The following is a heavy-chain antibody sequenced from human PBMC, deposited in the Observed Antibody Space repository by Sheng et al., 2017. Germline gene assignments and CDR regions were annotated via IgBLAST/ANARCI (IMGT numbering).Heavy chain of an antibody. V-gene: IGHV3-23*04. Sequence: EVQLVESGGGLVQPGGSLRLSCAASGFTFSNYAMSWVRQAPVKGLEWVSTISGSGSSTYYADSVQGRFTISRDNSKNTVYLQMNSLRAEDTAVYYCAKAPDSMYSSGWDWYFDLWGRGTLVTASS. J-gene: IGHJ2*01. CDR2: ISGSGSST. CDR1: GFTFSNYA. D-gene: IGHD6-19*01. CDR3: AKAPDSMYSSGWDWYFDL.